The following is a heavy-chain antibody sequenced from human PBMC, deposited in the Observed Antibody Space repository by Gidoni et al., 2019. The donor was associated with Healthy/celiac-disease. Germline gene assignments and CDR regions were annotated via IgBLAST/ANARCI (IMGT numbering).Heavy chain of an antibody. Sequence: QVQLVQSGAEVKKPGSSVNVSCKASGDTFSSYAISWVRQAPGQGLEWMGGIIPIFGTANYAQKFQGRVTITADESTSTAYMELSSLRSEDTAVYYCAYSGYSYGHHDAFDIWGQGTMVTVSS. CDR1: GDTFSSYA. CDR2: IIPIFGTA. V-gene: IGHV1-69*01. CDR3: AYSGYSYGHHDAFDI. D-gene: IGHD5-18*01. J-gene: IGHJ3*02.